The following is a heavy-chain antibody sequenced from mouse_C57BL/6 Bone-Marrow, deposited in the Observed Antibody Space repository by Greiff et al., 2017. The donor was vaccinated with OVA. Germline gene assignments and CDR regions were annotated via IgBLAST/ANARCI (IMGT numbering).Heavy chain of an antibody. Sequence: VKLQESGPGLVQPSQSLSITCTVSGFSLTSYGVHWVRQSPGKGLEWLGVIWSGGSTDYNAAFISRLSISKDNSKSQVFFKMNSLQADDTAIYYCARRGNYYGSSTRYFDVWGTGTTVTVSS. CDR2: IWSGGST. V-gene: IGHV2-2*01. CDR1: GFSLTSYG. D-gene: IGHD1-1*01. CDR3: ARRGNYYGSSTRYFDV. J-gene: IGHJ1*03.